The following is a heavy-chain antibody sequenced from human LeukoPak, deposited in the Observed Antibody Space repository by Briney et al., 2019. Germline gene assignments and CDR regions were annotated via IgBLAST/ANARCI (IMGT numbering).Heavy chain of an antibody. CDR1: GYTFTSYP. Sequence: ASVKVSCKASGYTFTSYPIHWVRQAPGQRLEWLGWINAGHGDTKYSQKFQGRVTITRDTSASTAYKEMSSLRSEDTAIYYCARLITLVREANDFWGQGTLVTVSS. J-gene: IGHJ4*02. CDR2: INAGHGDT. D-gene: IGHD3-10*01. CDR3: ARLITLVREANDF. V-gene: IGHV1-3*01.